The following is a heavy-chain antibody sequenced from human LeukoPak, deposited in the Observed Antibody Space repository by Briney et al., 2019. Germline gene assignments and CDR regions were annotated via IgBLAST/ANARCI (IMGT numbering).Heavy chain of an antibody. D-gene: IGHD4-11*01. J-gene: IGHJ6*03. CDR2: ISTDGSST. V-gene: IGHV3-74*01. Sequence: GGSLRLSCAASGFTFSSYWMHWVRQAPGKGLVWVSRISTDGSSTTYADFVKGRFTISRDNAKNTLYLQMNSLRAEDTAVYYCARETTPPYYYYYMDVWGKGTTVTVSS. CDR1: GFTFSSYW. CDR3: ARETTPPYYYYYMDV.